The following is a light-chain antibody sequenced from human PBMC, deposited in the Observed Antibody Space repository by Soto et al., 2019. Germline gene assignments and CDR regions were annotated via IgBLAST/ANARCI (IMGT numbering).Light chain of an antibody. CDR1: QSVSSS. CDR2: DAS. CDR3: QQRSNWPLT. V-gene: IGKV3-11*01. Sequence: EIVLTQSPATLSLSPGERATLSCRASQSVSSSLAWYQQKPGQAPRLLIFDASHRVTGIPARFSGSGSGTDFTLIISSLEPEDFAVYYCQQRSNWPLTFGPGTKVDIK. J-gene: IGKJ3*01.